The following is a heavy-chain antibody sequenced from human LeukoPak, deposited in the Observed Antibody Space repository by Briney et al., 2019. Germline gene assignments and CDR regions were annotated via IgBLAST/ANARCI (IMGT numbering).Heavy chain of an antibody. Sequence: PGGSLRLSCAASGFTFNNHWMTWVRQAPGKGLEWVANIKQDGSDKYYVDSVKGRFTISRDNAKNSLSLEMNSLRAEDTAVYYCARDRDPGYYDTNGYRRVNAFDIWGQGTMVTVSS. CDR3: ARDRDPGYYDTNGYRRVNAFDI. V-gene: IGHV3-7*01. CDR1: GFTFNNHW. J-gene: IGHJ3*02. CDR2: IKQDGSDK. D-gene: IGHD3-22*01.